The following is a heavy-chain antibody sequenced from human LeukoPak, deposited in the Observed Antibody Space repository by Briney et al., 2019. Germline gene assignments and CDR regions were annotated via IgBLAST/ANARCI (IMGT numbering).Heavy chain of an antibody. D-gene: IGHD3-10*01. V-gene: IGHV1-46*01. J-gene: IGHJ5*02. CDR3: ARVRITMARGVIPWFDP. Sequence: ASVKVSCKASGYTFTSYYMHWVRQAPGQGLEWMGIINPSGGSTSYAQKFQGRVTMTRDTSTSTVYMELSSLRSEDTAVYYCARVRITMARGVIPWFDPWGQGTLVTVSS. CDR2: INPSGGST. CDR1: GYTFTSYY.